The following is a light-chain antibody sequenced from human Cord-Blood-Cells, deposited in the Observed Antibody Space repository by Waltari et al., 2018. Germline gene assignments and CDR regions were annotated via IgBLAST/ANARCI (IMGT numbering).Light chain of an antibody. V-gene: IGKV3-11*01. CDR2: AAS. CDR1: QSVSSF. J-gene: IGKJ4*02. CDR3: QQRSNWLT. Sequence: EIVLTQSTATLSLSPGARATLSCRASQSVSSFLAWYQQKPDQASRLLIYAASNRATGIPARFSGSGSGTDFTLAISSLEPEDFAVYYCQQRSNWLTFGGGTKVESK.